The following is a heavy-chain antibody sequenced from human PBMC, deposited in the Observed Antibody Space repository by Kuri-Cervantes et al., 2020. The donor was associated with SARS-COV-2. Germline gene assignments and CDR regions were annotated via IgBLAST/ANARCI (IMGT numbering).Heavy chain of an antibody. CDR3: ARSGGAGSDY. CDR1: GGSISSHY. V-gene: IGHV4-59*11. J-gene: IGHJ4*02. Sequence: SETLSLTCTVSGGSISSHYWSWIRQPPGKGLEWIGYIYYSGSTNYNPSLKSRVTISVDTSKNQFSLKLSSVTAADTAVYYCARSGGAGSDYWGQGTLVTVSS. CDR2: IYYSGST. D-gene: IGHD3-16*01.